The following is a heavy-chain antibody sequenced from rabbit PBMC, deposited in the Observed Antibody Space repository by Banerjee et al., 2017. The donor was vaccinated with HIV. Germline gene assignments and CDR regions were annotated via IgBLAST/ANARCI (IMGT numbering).Heavy chain of an antibody. Sequence: QSLEESGGDLVKPGASLTLTCTASGFSFSSSYWICWVRQAPGKGLEWIACIDTGSRGYTWYASWAKGRFTISKTSSTTVTLQMTSLTAADTATYFCARSVSRSNLWGQGTLVTVS. V-gene: IGHV1S40*01. J-gene: IGHJ4*01. CDR1: GFSFSSSYW. CDR3: ARSVSRSNL. CDR2: IDTGSRGYT.